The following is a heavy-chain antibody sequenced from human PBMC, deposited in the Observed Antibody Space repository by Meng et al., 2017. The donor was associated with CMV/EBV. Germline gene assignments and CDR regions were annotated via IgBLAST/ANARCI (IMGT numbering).Heavy chain of an antibody. J-gene: IGHJ4*02. D-gene: IGHD5-18*01. CDR1: GFTFSNAW. CDR2: IKSKTDGGTT. CDR3: TTPIYSYGPPFGY. V-gene: IGHV3-15*01. Sequence: SGFTFSNAWMSWVRQAPGKGLEWVGRIKSKTDGGTTDYAAPVKGRFTISRDDSKDTLYLQMNSLKTEDTAVYYCTTPIYSYGPPFGYWGQGTLVTVSS.